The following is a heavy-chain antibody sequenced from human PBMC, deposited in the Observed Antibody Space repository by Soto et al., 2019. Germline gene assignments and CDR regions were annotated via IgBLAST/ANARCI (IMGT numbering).Heavy chain of an antibody. CDR1: GYTFTSYY. CDR3: AKALLSYGRLGYFDY. D-gene: IGHD7-27*01. CDR2: INPSGGST. Sequence: ASVKVSCKASGYTFTSYYMHWVRQAPGQGLEWMGIINPSGGSTSYAQKFQGRVTMTRDTSTSTVYMELSSLRAEDTAVYYCAKALLSYGRLGYFDYWGQGTLVTVSS. V-gene: IGHV1-46*01. J-gene: IGHJ4*02.